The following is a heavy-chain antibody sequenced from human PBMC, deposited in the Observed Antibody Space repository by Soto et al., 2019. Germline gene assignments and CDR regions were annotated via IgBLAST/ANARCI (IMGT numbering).Heavy chain of an antibody. Sequence: SETLSLTCTVSGDSIRSGNHYWSWIRQPPGKGLEWIGYIYYSGSTYYSPSLKSRVTISVDTSKNQFSLKLNSVTAADTAVYYCARDPANLALAVAYFDSWGQGTLVTVSS. CDR2: IYYSGST. V-gene: IGHV4-30-4*01. CDR1: GDSIRSGNHY. D-gene: IGHD2-15*01. CDR3: ARDPANLALAVAYFDS. J-gene: IGHJ4*02.